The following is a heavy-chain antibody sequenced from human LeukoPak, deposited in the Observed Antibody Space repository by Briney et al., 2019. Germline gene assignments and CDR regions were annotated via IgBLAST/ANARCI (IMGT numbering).Heavy chain of an antibody. CDR3: ARDPRWLTPDCTSTSCYENYFDP. J-gene: IGHJ5*02. D-gene: IGHD2-2*01. Sequence: PSDTLSLTCVVSGYSISSGYQWAWIRQSPGKGLEWIGSIYHTGSAHYNPSLQSRVTISVDTSNNQFSLRLNSVTAADTAVYYCARDPRWLTPDCTSTSCYENYFDPWGQGTLATVSS. CDR1: GYSISSGYQ. V-gene: IGHV4-38-2*02. CDR2: IYHTGSA.